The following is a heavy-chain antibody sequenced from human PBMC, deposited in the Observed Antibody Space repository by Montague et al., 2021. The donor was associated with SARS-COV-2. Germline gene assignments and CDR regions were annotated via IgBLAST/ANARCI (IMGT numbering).Heavy chain of an antibody. CDR1: GFTFSNSP. D-gene: IGHD3-9*01. CDR3: AKVGDILAGYSLINLDA. J-gene: IGHJ5*02. V-gene: IGHV3-23*03. CDR2: IHSAGRGT. Sequence: SLRLSCAASGFTFSNSPMSWVRQAPGKGLDWVSVIHSAGRGTYYADSVQGRFTISRDNLKNTVYLQMNSLRDVDTALYYRAKVGDILAGYSLINLDAWGQGTLVVVSS.